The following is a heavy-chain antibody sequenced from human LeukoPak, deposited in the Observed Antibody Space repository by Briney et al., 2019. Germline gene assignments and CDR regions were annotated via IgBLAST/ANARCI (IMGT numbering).Heavy chain of an antibody. J-gene: IGHJ3*02. CDR1: GFTFSIYG. V-gene: IGHV3-33*06. CDR3: AKDRLTGTAINDDAFDI. Sequence: SGGSPRLSCAASGFTFSIYGMHWVRQAPGKGLEWVAVIWYDGNNKYYADSVKGRFTISRDNSKNTLYLQMNSLRAEDTAVYYCAKDRLTGTAINDDAFDIWGQGTMVTVSS. CDR2: IWYDGNNK. D-gene: IGHD1-7*01.